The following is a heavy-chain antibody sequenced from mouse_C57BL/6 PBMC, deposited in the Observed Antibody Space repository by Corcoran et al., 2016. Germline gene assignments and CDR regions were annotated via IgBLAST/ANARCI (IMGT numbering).Heavy chain of an antibody. Sequence: QIQLVQSGPELKKPGETVKISCKASGYTFTTYGMSWVKQAPGKGLKWMGWINTYSGVPTYADDFKGRFAFSLETSASTAYLQINNLKNEDTATYFCARRDYDVSFAYWGQGTLVTVSA. CDR2: INTYSGVP. CDR3: ARRDYDVSFAY. J-gene: IGHJ3*01. D-gene: IGHD2-4*01. CDR1: GYTFTTYG. V-gene: IGHV9-3*01.